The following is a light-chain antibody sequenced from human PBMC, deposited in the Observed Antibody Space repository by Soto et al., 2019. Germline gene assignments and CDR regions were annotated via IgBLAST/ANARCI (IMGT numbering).Light chain of an antibody. J-gene: IGKJ5*01. CDR2: AAS. CDR3: QQSYTTPIT. V-gene: IGKV1-39*01. Sequence: DIQMTQSPSSLSASVEDRVIITCRASQSISNHLNWYQQKPGKAPKLLIFAASSLQSGVPSRFSGSRSGPDFTLTISSLQPEDFADYFCQQSYTTPITFGQGTRLEIK. CDR1: QSISNH.